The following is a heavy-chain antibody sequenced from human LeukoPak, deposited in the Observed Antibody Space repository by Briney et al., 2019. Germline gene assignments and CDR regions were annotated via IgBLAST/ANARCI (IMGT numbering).Heavy chain of an antibody. CDR1: GFTFNSYG. CDR3: ARDVISRQMITLGLGF. CDR2: ISYDGSKR. D-gene: IGHD1-20*01. Sequence: PGGSLRLSCVTSGFTFNSYGFYWVRQAPGKGLEWVAVISYDGSKRYYADSVKSRFTISRDTSNKTAYLEMNSLRVDDTAVYYCARDVISRQMITLGLGFWGQGTLVTVSS. V-gene: IGHV3-30*03. J-gene: IGHJ4*02.